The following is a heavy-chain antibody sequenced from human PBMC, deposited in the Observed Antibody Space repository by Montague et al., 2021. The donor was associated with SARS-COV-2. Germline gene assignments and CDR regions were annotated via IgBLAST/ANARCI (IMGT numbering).Heavy chain of an antibody. CDR3: ARHLAISGPAAVSDY. Sequence: SETLFLTCTVSGDSISSGYFYWGWIRQPPGKGLEWVGTIHYSGITYYNPSLKSRVTISVDTSRNQFSLKLSSVTAADTAIYYCARHLAISGPAAVSDYWGRGTLVTVSS. V-gene: IGHV4-39*01. J-gene: IGHJ4*02. CDR1: GDSISSGYFY. CDR2: IHYSGIT. D-gene: IGHD2-2*01.